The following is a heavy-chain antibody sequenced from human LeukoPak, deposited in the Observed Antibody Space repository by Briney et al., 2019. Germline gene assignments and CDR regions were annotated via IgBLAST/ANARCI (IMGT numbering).Heavy chain of an antibody. CDR3: ARDGSSSWFSYYYYGMDV. J-gene: IGHJ6*02. D-gene: IGHD6-13*01. Sequence: ASVKVSCNASGSTFTSYDINWVRHATGQGLEWMGWMNPDSGNTGYAQKFQGRVTMTRNTSISTAYMELSSLRSEDTAVYYCARDGSSSWFSYYYYGMDVWGQGTTVTVSS. CDR2: MNPDSGNT. CDR1: GSTFTSYD. V-gene: IGHV1-8*01.